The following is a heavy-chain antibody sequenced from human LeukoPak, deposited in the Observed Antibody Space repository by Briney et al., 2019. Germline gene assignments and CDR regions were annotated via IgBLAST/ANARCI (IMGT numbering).Heavy chain of an antibody. CDR3: ASGVHYDSSGYYYPDAFDI. CDR2: IIPIFGTA. D-gene: IGHD3-22*01. Sequence: ASVKVSCKASGGTFSSYAISWVRQAPGQGLEWMGGIIPIFGTANYAQKFQGRVTITTDESTSTAYMELSSLRSEGTAVYYCASGVHYDSSGYYYPDAFDIWGQGTMVTVSS. V-gene: IGHV1-69*05. CDR1: GGTFSSYA. J-gene: IGHJ3*02.